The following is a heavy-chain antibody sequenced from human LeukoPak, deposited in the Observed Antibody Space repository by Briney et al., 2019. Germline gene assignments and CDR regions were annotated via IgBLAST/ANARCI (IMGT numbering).Heavy chain of an antibody. CDR1: GYSFTSYW. CDR2: IYPCDSDT. V-gene: IGHV5-51*01. J-gene: IGHJ4*02. Sequence: GESLKISCKGSGYSFTSYWIGWVGQMPGKGLEWMGIIYPCDSDTRYSPSFQGQVTLSADKSISTAYLQWSSLKASDTAMYYCARPPIVGATLTVDYWGQGTLVTVSS. D-gene: IGHD1-26*01. CDR3: ARPPIVGATLTVDY.